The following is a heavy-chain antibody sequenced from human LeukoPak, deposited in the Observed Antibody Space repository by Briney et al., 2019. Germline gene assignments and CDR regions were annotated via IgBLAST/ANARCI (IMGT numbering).Heavy chain of an antibody. Sequence: GASVKVSCKASGYTFTGYYMHWVRQAPGQGLEWMGWINPSSGGTNYAQKFQGRVTMTRDTSISTAYMELSRLGSDDTAVYYCARLTYYDFWSGYNYAFDIWGQGTMVTVS. D-gene: IGHD3-3*01. V-gene: IGHV1-2*02. CDR2: INPSSGGT. CDR1: GYTFTGYY. J-gene: IGHJ3*02. CDR3: ARLTYYDFWSGYNYAFDI.